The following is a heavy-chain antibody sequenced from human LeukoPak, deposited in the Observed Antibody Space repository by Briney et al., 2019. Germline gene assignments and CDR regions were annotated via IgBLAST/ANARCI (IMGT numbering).Heavy chain of an antibody. CDR3: ARGGRGVVVPAAYYYYYGMDV. D-gene: IGHD2-2*01. CDR1: GVSISSGDYY. CDR2: IYYSGST. V-gene: IGHV4-30-4*01. J-gene: IGHJ6*02. Sequence: SETLSLTCTVSGVSISSGDYYWSWIRQPPGKGLECIGYIYYSGSTYYNPSLKSRVTISVDTSKNQFSLKLSSVTAADTAVYYCARGGRGVVVPAAYYYYYGMDVWGQGTTVTVSS.